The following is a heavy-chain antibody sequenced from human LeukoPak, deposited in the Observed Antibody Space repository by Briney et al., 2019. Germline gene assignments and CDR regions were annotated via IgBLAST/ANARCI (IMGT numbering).Heavy chain of an antibody. J-gene: IGHJ4*02. V-gene: IGHV4-59*01. CDR1: GGSIGSFH. CDR2: IYNSVIT. CDR3: ARVSGGSGSGPVDY. Sequence: SETLSLTCTVSGGSIGSFHWSWIRQPPGKGLEWIGHIYNSVITNSNPSLKSRVTMSVDTSKNQFSLKLGSLTAADTAIYYCARVSGGSGSGPVDYWGQGTLVTVSS. D-gene: IGHD3-10*01.